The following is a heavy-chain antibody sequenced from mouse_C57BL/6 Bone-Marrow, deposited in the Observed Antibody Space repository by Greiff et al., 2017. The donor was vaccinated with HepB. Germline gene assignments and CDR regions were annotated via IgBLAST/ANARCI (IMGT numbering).Heavy chain of an antibody. Sequence: QVQLQQSGAELVRPGTSVKVSCKASGYAFTNYLIEWVKQRPGQGLEWIGVINPGSGGTNYNEKFKGKATLTADKSSSTAYMQLSSLTSEDSAVYFCARRTMVTTRYFDVWGTGTTVTVSS. CDR3: ARRTMVTTRYFDV. J-gene: IGHJ1*03. V-gene: IGHV1-54*01. D-gene: IGHD2-2*01. CDR1: GYAFTNYL. CDR2: INPGSGGT.